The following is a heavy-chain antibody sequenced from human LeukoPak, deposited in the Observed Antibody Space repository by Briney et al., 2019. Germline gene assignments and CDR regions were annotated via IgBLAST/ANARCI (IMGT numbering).Heavy chain of an antibody. V-gene: IGHV1-69*13. Sequence: ASVKVSCKASGYTFTSYYMHWVRQAPGQGLEWMGGIIPIFGTANYAQKFQGRVTITADESTSTAYMELSSLRSEDTAVYYCASGPLDYDSSGYYSEYFQHWGQGTLVTVSS. CDR2: IIPIFGTA. CDR1: GYTFTSYY. CDR3: ASGPLDYDSSGYYSEYFQH. J-gene: IGHJ1*01. D-gene: IGHD3-22*01.